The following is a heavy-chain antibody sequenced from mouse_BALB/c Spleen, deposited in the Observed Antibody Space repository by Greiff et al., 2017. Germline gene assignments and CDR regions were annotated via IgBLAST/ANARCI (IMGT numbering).Heavy chain of an antibody. CDR1: GFTFSSFG. V-gene: IGHV5-17*02. CDR3: ARSGYGSSYWYFDV. Sequence: EVHLVESGGDLVKPGGSLKLSCAASGFTFSSFGMHWVRQAPEKGLEWVAYISSGSSTIYYADTVKGRFTISRDNPKNTLFLQMTSLRSEDTAMYYCARSGYGSSYWYFDVWGAGTTVTVSS. CDR2: ISSGSSTI. J-gene: IGHJ1*01. D-gene: IGHD1-1*01.